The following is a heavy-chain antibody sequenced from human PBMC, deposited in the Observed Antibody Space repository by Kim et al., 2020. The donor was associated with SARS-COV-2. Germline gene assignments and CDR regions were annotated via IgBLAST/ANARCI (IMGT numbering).Heavy chain of an antibody. J-gene: IGHJ6*02. Sequence: GGSLRLSCAASGFTFSGYGMHWVRQAPGKGLEWVAVISYHGSNKYYADSVKGRFTISRDNSKNTLYLQMNSLRAEDTAVYYCAGSVGEVGYYYYYGMDVWGPGTTVTVSS. CDR3: AGSVGEVGYYYYYGMDV. CDR2: ISYHGSNK. V-gene: IGHV3-33*05. D-gene: IGHD3-10*01. CDR1: GFTFSGYG.